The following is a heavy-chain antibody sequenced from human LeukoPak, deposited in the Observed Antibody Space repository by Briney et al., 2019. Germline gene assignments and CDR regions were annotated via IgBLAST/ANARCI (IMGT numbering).Heavy chain of an antibody. CDR2: INPNSGGT. J-gene: IGHJ4*02. CDR3: ARDIRIEADGPPDY. D-gene: IGHD6-13*01. V-gene: IGHV1-2*02. Sequence: GASVKVSCKASGYTFSGYYIHWVRQAPGRGLEWMGWINPNSGGTNYAQKFQGRVTMTRDTSISTACMELSRLRSDDAAVYYCARDIRIEADGPPDYWGQGTLVTVSS. CDR1: GYTFSGYY.